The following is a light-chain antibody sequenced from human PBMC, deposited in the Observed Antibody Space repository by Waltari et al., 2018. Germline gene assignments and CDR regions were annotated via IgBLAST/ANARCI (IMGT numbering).Light chain of an antibody. CDR1: NLGRKS. J-gene: IGLJ3*02. CDR2: YDS. V-gene: IGLV3-21*04. CDR3: QVWDYIQGV. Sequence: SYVLTQPPSVSVAPGKRARITCGGNNLGRKSVHWYQQKAGQAPVLVIHYDSGRPTGIPERFSGSTSGDTATLSISRVEAGDEADYFCQVWDYIQGVFGGGTKLTVL.